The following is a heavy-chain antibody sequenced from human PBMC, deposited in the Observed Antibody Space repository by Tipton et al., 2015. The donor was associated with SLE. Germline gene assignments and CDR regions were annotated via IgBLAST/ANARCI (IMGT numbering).Heavy chain of an antibody. J-gene: IGHJ3*02. CDR2: INHSGST. Sequence: TLSLTCAVYGGSFSGYYWSWIRQPPGKGLEWIGEINHSGSTNYNPSLKSRVTISVDTSKNQFSLKLSSVTAADTAVYYCARGDPARVAFDIWGQGTMATVSS. CDR3: ARGDPARVAFDI. V-gene: IGHV4-34*01. CDR1: GGSFSGYY. D-gene: IGHD6-6*01.